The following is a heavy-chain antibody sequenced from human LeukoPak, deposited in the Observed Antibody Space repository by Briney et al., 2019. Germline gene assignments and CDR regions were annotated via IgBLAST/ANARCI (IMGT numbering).Heavy chain of an antibody. CDR2: IYYSGST. J-gene: IGHJ4*02. CDR3: ARARGGEYFDY. Sequence: SETLSLTCTVSGGSISSYYWSWIRQPPEKGLEWIGYIYYSGSTNYNPSLKSRVTISVDTSKNQFSLKLSSVTAADTAVYYCARARGGEYFDYWGQGTLVTVSS. V-gene: IGHV4-59*01. D-gene: IGHD3-10*01. CDR1: GGSISSYY.